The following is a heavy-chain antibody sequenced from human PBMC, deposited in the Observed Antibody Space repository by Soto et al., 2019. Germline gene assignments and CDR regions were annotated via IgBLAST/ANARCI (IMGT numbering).Heavy chain of an antibody. D-gene: IGHD3-22*01. CDR1: GGLFSSYA. V-gene: IGHV1-69*13. Sequence: ASVKVSCKDTGGLFSSYAVSWVRQAPGQGLEWMGGIIPVFDTVYYAQKFQGRVTITADESTNTAYMELSSLRSEDTAVYYCARGGYFDSSNYLAYWGLGTLVTVSS. CDR2: IIPVFDTV. CDR3: ARGGYFDSSNYLAY. J-gene: IGHJ4*02.